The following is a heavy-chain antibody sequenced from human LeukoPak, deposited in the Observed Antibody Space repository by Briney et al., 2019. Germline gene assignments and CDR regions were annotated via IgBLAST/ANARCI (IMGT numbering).Heavy chain of an antibody. D-gene: IGHD5-18*01. V-gene: IGHV3-23*01. J-gene: IGHJ4*02. CDR2: ISVSGNT. CDR1: GFTLSSYA. Sequence: QTGGSLRLSCAASGFTLSSYAMSWVRQGPGKGLEWVSAISVSGNTYHADSVKGRFTISRDSSKNTLYLQMNSLRAEDTAVYYCAKDIERGTAMTWPFSYWGQGTLVTVSS. CDR3: AKDIERGTAMTWPFSY.